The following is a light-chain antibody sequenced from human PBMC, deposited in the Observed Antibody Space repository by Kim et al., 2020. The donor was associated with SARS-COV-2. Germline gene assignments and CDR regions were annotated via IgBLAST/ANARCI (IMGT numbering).Light chain of an antibody. Sequence: EIVLTQSPGTLSLSQGERATLSCRASQSVSSSYLAWYKKKPGQAPRLLIYGASSRATGIPDRFSGSGSGTDFTLTISRLEPEDFAVYYCQQYGSSPYSFGQGTKLEI. CDR3: QQYGSSPYS. J-gene: IGKJ2*03. V-gene: IGKV3-20*01. CDR2: GAS. CDR1: QSVSSSY.